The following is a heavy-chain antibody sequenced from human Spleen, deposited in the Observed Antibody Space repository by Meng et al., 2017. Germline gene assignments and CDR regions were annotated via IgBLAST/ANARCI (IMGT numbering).Heavy chain of an antibody. CDR2: TYYRSKWYH. CDR3: ARGVAETGLDF. CDR1: GDSVSSKRAT. Sequence: VQPQQSGPGLLKPSQTLLITYGISGDSVSSKRATWNWIRQSPSRGLEWLGRTYYRSKWYHDSEVSVESRITINPDTSKNQFSLQLKSVTPEDTAVYFCARGVAETGLDFWGQGTLVTVSS. V-gene: IGHV6-1*01. J-gene: IGHJ4*02.